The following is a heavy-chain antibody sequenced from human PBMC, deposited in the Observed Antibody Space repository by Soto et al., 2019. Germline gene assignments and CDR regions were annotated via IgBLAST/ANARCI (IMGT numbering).Heavy chain of an antibody. CDR3: ARGGGYDY. CDR1: GVSISSGDDY. V-gene: IGHV4-30-4*01. J-gene: IGHJ4*02. Sequence: QVQLQESGPGVVKPSQNLSLTCIVSGVSISSGDDYWSWIRQPPGKGLEWIGYIYSSGSTYCNPSLRSRATISADTSTNQFSLELTSVTAADTAVYYCARGGGYDYWGQGALVTVSS. CDR2: IYSSGST. D-gene: IGHD3-22*01.